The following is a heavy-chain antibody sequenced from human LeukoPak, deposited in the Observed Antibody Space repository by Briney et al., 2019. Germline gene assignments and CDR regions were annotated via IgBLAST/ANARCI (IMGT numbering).Heavy chain of an antibody. Sequence: LVKLSSTPSGSRFTSYAISRTRPAPGHRHERRGGITPIFGTANYAQKFQGRVTITTDESTSTAYMELSSPRSEDTAVYYCARVGGHDYGDYAFDYWGQGTLVTVSS. CDR3: ARVGGHDYGDYAFDY. CDR1: GSRFTSYA. J-gene: IGHJ4*02. D-gene: IGHD4-17*01. V-gene: IGHV1-69*05. CDR2: ITPIFGTA.